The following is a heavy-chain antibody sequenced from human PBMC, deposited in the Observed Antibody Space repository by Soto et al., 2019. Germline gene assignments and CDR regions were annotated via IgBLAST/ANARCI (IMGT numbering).Heavy chain of an antibody. Sequence: GCLRLSCAASGFTFSNSAMTWVRQALGKGPEWVSSIGRTNNTHYADSVKGRFAISRDNSQNTLYLQMNSLTAEDTAVYFCAKVDAYSYRTDHWGQGTLVTVSS. V-gene: IGHV3-23*01. D-gene: IGHD3-16*02. J-gene: IGHJ4*02. CDR2: IGRTNNT. CDR1: GFTFSNSA. CDR3: AKVDAYSYRTDH.